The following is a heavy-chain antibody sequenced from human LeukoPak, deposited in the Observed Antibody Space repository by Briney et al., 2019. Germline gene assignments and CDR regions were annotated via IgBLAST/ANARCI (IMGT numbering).Heavy chain of an antibody. V-gene: IGHV1-8*01. CDR3: AREVYYYDSSGYYFIDY. CDR1: GYTFTSYD. J-gene: IGHJ4*02. D-gene: IGHD3-22*01. CDR2: MNPYSGNT. Sequence: GASVKVSCEASGYTFTSYDINWVRQAAGQGLEWMGWMNPYSGNTGYAQKFQGRVTITADKSTSTAYMELSSLRSEDTAVYYCAREVYYYDSSGYYFIDYWGQGTLVTVSS.